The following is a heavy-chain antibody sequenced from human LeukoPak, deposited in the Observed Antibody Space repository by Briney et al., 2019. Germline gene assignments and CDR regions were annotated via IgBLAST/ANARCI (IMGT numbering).Heavy chain of an antibody. V-gene: IGHV4-4*07. CDR2: IYTSGST. CDR3: ARDRAYGDETGWFDP. Sequence: SETLSLTCTVSGGSISSYYWSWIRQPAGKGLEWIGRIYTSGSTNYNPPLKSRVTMSVDTSKNQFSLKLSSVTAADTAVYYCARDRAYGDETGWFDPWGQGTLVTVSS. J-gene: IGHJ5*02. D-gene: IGHD4-17*01. CDR1: GGSISSYY.